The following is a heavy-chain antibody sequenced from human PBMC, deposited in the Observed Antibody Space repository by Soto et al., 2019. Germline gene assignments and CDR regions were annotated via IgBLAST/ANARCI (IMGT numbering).Heavy chain of an antibody. D-gene: IGHD5-12*01. Sequence: SETLSLTCTVSGGSISNYYWSWIRQPPGKGLEWIGCIYYTGSTNYNPSLRSRVTISIDTSTNQFSLKLGSVTAADTAMYYCARRPGGNGIYDYYFDSWGQGTLVTVSS. V-gene: IGHV4-59*08. CDR2: IYYTGST. J-gene: IGHJ4*02. CDR1: GGSISNYY. CDR3: ARRPGGNGIYDYYFDS.